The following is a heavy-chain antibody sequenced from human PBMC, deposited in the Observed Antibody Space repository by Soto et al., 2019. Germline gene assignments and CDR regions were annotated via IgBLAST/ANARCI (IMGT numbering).Heavy chain of an antibody. CDR1: GFTLSNYA. V-gene: IGHV3-21*01. J-gene: IGHJ6*02. CDR2: ISSDSRYI. CDR3: ARIKLVFFFFFNVHVYDLYF. D-gene: IGHD3-22*01. Sequence: AGGSLRLSCAASGFTLSNYAVNWVRQAPGKGLEWVSYISSDSRYIYHGDSGKGRFTISRDNARNSVYLQMNSLRDEDTAVYYCARIKLVFFFFFNVHVYDLYFWGQGSSVTV.